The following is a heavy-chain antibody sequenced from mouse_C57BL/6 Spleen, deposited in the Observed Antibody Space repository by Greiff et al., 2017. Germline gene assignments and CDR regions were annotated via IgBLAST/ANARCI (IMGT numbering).Heavy chain of an antibody. CDR3: AKLGREDY. J-gene: IGHJ2*01. D-gene: IGHD4-1*01. Sequence: EVQLQQSGPELVKPGASVKISCKASGYTFTDYYMNWVKQSHGKSLEGIGDINPNNGGTSYNQKFKGKATLTVDKSSSTAYMELRSLTSEDSAVYYCAKLGREDYWGQGTTLTVSS. V-gene: IGHV1-26*01. CDR2: INPNNGGT. CDR1: GYTFTDYY.